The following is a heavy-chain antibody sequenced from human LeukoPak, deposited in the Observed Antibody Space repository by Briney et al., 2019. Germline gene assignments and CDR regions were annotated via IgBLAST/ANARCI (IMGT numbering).Heavy chain of an antibody. CDR1: GGSISSYY. V-gene: IGHV4-59*01. J-gene: IGHJ4*02. D-gene: IGHD1-1*01. Sequence: SETLSLTCTVSGGSISSYYWSWIRQPPGKGLEWIGYIYYSGTTNYNPSLKSRVTISVDTSKNQFSLKLSSVTAADTAVYYCARVGDWNDLVYWGQGTLVTVSS. CDR3: ARVGDWNDLVY. CDR2: IYYSGTT.